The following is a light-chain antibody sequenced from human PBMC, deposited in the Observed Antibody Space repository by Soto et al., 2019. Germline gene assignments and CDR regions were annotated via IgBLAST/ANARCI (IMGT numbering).Light chain of an antibody. V-gene: IGLV2-23*02. CDR1: SSDVGNYNL. CDR2: EVN. J-gene: IGLJ2*01. CDR3: CSFAGSSTSYVV. Sequence: QSALTQPASVSGSPGQSITISCTGTSSDVGNYNLVSWYQHHPGKAPKLMIYEVNKRPSGVSNRFSGSKSGNTASLTISGLQAEDEADYYCCSFAGSSTSYVVFGGGTKLIVL.